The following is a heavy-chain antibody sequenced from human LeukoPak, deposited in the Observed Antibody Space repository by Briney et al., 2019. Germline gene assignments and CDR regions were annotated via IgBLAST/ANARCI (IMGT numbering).Heavy chain of an antibody. CDR3: AKDRSPCDYAEGLDV. CDR2: ISWNSGSI. CDR1: GFTFDDYA. J-gene: IGHJ6*02. D-gene: IGHD3-16*01. Sequence: PGGSLRLSCAASGFTFDDYAMHWVRQAPGKGLEWVSGISWNSGSIGYADSVKGRFTISRDNAKNSLYLQMNSLRAEDTALYYCAKDRSPCDYAEGLDVWGQGTTVTVSS. V-gene: IGHV3-9*01.